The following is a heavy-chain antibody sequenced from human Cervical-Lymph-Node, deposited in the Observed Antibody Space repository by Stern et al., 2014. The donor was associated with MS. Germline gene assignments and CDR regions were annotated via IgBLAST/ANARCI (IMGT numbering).Heavy chain of an antibody. D-gene: IGHD3-16*01. CDR1: GGSISTTGYY. V-gene: IGHV4-31*03. J-gene: IGHJ4*02. CDR2: IHYSGST. CDR3: ARSDRLWGSFDY. Sequence: QVQLQESGPGLVKPSQTLSLTCTVSGGSISTTGYYWTWIRQHPGNGLEWIAYIHYSGSTYYNPSLKSRGTISVDTSKNQFSLKLSSVTAADTALYYCARSDRLWGSFDYWGQGSLVTVSS.